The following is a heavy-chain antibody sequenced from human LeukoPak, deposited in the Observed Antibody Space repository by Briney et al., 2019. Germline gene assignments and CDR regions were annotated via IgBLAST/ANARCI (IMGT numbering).Heavy chain of an antibody. CDR3: ARDFVYCSGGSCYHAFDI. V-gene: IGHV1-46*01. D-gene: IGHD2-15*01. CDR1: GYTFTSYY. J-gene: IGHJ3*02. Sequence: ASVKVSCKASGYTFTSYYMHWVRQAPGQGLEWMGIINPSGGSTSYAQKFQGRVTMTRDMSTSTVYMELSSLRSEDTAVYYCARDFVYCSGGSCYHAFDIWGQGTMVTVSS. CDR2: INPSGGST.